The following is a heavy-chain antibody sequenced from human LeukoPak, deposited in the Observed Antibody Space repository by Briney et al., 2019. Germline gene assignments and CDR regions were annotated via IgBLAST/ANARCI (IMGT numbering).Heavy chain of an antibody. Sequence: SETLSLTCAVSAYSINIGYYWGWIRQPSGKGLEWIVSFYHSGSTYYNSSLKSRVTLSVDTSKNQFSLKMSSVTAADTAMYYCARGVGTGPIDYWGQGTLVTVSS. CDR2: FYHSGST. J-gene: IGHJ4*02. D-gene: IGHD1/OR15-1a*01. CDR1: AYSINIGYY. V-gene: IGHV4-38-2*01. CDR3: ARGVGTGPIDY.